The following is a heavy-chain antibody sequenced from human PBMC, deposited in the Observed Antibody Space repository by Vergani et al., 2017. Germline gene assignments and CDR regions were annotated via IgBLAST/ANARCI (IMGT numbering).Heavy chain of an antibody. CDR2: IIPIFGTA. D-gene: IGHD2-2*02. CDR1: GGTFSSYA. CDR3: ARDRRYCSSTSCYTPDYYYYGMDV. Sequence: QVQLVQSGAEVKKPGSSVKVSCKASGGTFSSYAISWVRQAPGQGLEWMGGIIPIFGTANYAQKFQGRVTITADESTSTAYMELSSLRSEDTAVYYCARDRRYCSSTSCYTPDYYYYGMDVWGQGTTVTVSS. J-gene: IGHJ6*02. V-gene: IGHV1-69*01.